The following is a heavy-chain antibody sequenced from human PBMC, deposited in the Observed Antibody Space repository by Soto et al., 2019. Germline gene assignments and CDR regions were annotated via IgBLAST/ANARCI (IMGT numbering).Heavy chain of an antibody. CDR1: GFNFSNYA. D-gene: IGHD3-3*01. J-gene: IGHJ6*02. Sequence: EVQVSESGGGLVQPGGSLRLSCAGSGFNFSNYAMNWVRQTPGTGLEWVSAISGSGGSTTHADSVTGRFIISRDNSKNTLYLQMNSLRADDTAIYYCAKSDSSPIFGVVRYGMDVWGQGTTVNVSS. V-gene: IGHV3-23*01. CDR3: AKSDSSPIFGVVRYGMDV. CDR2: ISGSGGST.